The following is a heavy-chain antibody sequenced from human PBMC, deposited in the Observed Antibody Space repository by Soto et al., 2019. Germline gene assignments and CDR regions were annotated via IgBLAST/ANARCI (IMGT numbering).Heavy chain of an antibody. J-gene: IGHJ6*02. CDR2: INPNSGGT. CDR3: ARGPSGSYYYYYGMDV. V-gene: IGHV1-2*04. D-gene: IGHD1-26*01. CDR1: GYTFTGYY. Sequence: ASVKVSCKASGYTFTGYYMHWVRQAPGQGLEWMGWINPNSGGTNYAQKFQGWVTMTRDTSISTAYMELSRLRSDDTAVYYCARGPSGSYYYYYGMDVWGQGTTVTVSS.